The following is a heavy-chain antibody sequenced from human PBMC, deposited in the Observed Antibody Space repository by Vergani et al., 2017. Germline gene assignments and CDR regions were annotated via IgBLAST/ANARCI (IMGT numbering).Heavy chain of an antibody. CDR1: GFTFPSSA. J-gene: IGHJ4*02. CDR2: IVVGSGNT. D-gene: IGHD3-10*01. CDR3: AANPITMVRGVIGELDY. V-gene: IGHV1-58*01. Sequence: QMQLVQSGPEVKKPGTSVTVSCKASGFTFPSSAVQWVRQARGQRLEWIGWIVVGSGNTNYAQKFQERVTITRDMSTSTAYMDMSSLRSEDTAVYYCAANPITMVRGVIGELDYWGQGTLVTVSS.